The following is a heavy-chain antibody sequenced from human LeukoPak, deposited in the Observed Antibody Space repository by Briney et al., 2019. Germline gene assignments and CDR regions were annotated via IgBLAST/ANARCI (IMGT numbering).Heavy chain of an antibody. V-gene: IGHV3-30*02. CDR2: IWYDGSNK. D-gene: IGHD4-23*01. CDR3: AKETMVTLGSYFHY. J-gene: IGHJ4*02. CDR1: GFTFSTYG. Sequence: GGSLRLSCAASGFTFSTYGMHWVRQAPGKGLEWVAVIWYDGSNKYYADSVKGRFTISRDNSKNTLYLQMNSLRAEDTALYYCAKETMVTLGSYFHYWGQGTQVTVSS.